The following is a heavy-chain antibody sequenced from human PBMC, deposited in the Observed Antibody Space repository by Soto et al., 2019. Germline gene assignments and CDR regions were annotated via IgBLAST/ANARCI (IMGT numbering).Heavy chain of an antibody. J-gene: IGHJ4*02. CDR1: GGSISSGDYY. V-gene: IGHV4-30-4*01. CDR3: ASSSEGNYDILTGPYYFDY. Sequence: SETLSLTCTVSGGSISSGDYYWSWIRQPPGKGLEWIGYIYYSGSTYYNPSLKSRVTISVDTSKNQFSLKLSSVTAADTAVYYCASSSEGNYDILTGPYYFDYWGQGALVTVSS. CDR2: IYYSGST. D-gene: IGHD3-9*01.